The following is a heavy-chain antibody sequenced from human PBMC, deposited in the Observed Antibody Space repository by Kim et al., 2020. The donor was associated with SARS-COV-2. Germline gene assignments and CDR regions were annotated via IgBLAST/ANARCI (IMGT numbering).Heavy chain of an antibody. D-gene: IGHD1-26*01. V-gene: IGHV3-30*01. CDR3: ARGRRGSNFDAFDI. Sequence: ADSVKSRFTISRDNTKSTLYLQMNSLRAEDTAGYYCARGRRGSNFDAFDIWGQGTMVTVSS. J-gene: IGHJ3*02.